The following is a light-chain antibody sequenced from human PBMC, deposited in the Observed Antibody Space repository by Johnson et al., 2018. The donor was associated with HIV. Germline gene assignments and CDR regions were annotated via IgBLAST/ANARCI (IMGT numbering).Light chain of an antibody. CDR3: GTWDSSLSAEV. CDR2: EHY. CDR1: SSNIGNNY. Sequence: QSVLTQPPSVSAAPGQKVTISCSGSSSNIGNNYVSWYQQLPGTAPQLLIYEHYKRPSGIPDRFSGSKSGTSATLGITGLQTGDEADYYCGTWDSSLSAEVFGTGTKVTVL. J-gene: IGLJ1*01. V-gene: IGLV1-51*02.